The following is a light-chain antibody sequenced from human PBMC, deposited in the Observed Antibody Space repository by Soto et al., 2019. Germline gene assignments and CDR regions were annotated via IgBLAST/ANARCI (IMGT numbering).Light chain of an antibody. CDR1: QSVSSSY. CDR2: GAS. Sequence: EIVLTQSPGTLSLSPGERATLSCRASQSVSSSYLAWYQQKPGQAPRLLIYGASSRATGIQDRFSGSGSGTDFTITISRLEPEDFAVYYCQQYSSSPTFGGGTKVEIK. V-gene: IGKV3-20*01. J-gene: IGKJ4*01. CDR3: QQYSSSPT.